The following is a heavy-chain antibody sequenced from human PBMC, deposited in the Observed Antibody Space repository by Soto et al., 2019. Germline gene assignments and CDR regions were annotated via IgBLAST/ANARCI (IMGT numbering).Heavy chain of an antibody. CDR2: ITGDGGGT. CDR1: GFTFSSYA. CDR3: AKGSATSRPYYFDY. Sequence: GGSLRLSCVASGFTFSSYAMSWVRQAPGKGPEWVSAITGDGGGTFHADSVRGRLTISRDNSRNTLYLQMDSLRAEDTALYYCAKGSATSRPYYFDYWGQGTLVTVSS. V-gene: IGHV3-23*01. J-gene: IGHJ4*02.